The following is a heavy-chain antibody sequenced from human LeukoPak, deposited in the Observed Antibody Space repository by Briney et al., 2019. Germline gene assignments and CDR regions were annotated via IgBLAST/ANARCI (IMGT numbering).Heavy chain of an antibody. Sequence: PSETLSLTCAVYGGSFSGYYWSWIRQPPGKGLEWIGEINNSGSTNYNPSLKSRVTISVDTSKNQFSLKLSSVTAADTAVYYCARGGPRIAARPIDYWGQGTLVTVSS. D-gene: IGHD6-6*01. J-gene: IGHJ4*02. CDR2: INNSGST. CDR3: ARGGPRIAARPIDY. CDR1: GGSFSGYY. V-gene: IGHV4-34*01.